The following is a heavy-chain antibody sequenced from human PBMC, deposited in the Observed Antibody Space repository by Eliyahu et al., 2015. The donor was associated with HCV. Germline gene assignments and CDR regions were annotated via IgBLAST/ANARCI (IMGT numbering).Heavy chain of an antibody. D-gene: IGHD6-19*01. J-gene: IGHJ6*02. Sequence: FTISRDNAKNSLYLQMNSLRAEDTAVYYCARVAGVFYGMDVWGQGTTVTVSS. CDR3: ARVAGVFYGMDV. V-gene: IGHV3-11*06.